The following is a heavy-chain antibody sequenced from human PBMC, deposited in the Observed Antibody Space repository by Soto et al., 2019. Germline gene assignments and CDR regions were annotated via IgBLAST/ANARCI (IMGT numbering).Heavy chain of an antibody. CDR3: ATSQKGYNWNYFDH. J-gene: IGHJ4*02. CDR1: GASISGSYYY. D-gene: IGHD1-20*01. CDR2: VFYTGFT. V-gene: IGHV4-39*01. Sequence: SETLSLTCAVSGASISGSYYYWAWLRQSPGKGPEWIGSVFYTGFTSYNPSLESRVSVPVDTSKSQFSLKLSAVTAADTAVYYCATSQKGYNWNYFDHWGQGALVTVSS.